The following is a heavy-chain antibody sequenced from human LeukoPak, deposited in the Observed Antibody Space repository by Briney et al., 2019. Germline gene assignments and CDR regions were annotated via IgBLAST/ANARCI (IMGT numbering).Heavy chain of an antibody. V-gene: IGHV1-24*01. CDR2: FDPEDGET. CDR3: ARVGSSGWYRHTYGY. J-gene: IGHJ4*02. CDR1: GYTLTELS. Sequence: GASVKVSCKVSGYTLTELSMHWVRQAPGKGLEWMGGFDPEDGETIYAQKFQGRVTMTEDTSTDTAYMELSSLRSEDTAVYYCARVGSSGWYRHTYGYWGQGTLVTVSS. D-gene: IGHD6-19*01.